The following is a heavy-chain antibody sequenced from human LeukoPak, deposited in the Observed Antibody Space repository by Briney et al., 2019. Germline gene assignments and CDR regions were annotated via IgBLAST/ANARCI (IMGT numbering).Heavy chain of an antibody. D-gene: IGHD2-2*01. J-gene: IGHJ6*02. CDR2: INHSGST. CDR3: ARASRDIVVVPAASNYYYYGMDV. Sequence: SETLSPTCAVYGGSFSGYYWSWIRQPPGKGLEWIGEINHSGSTNYNPSLKSRVTISVDTSKNQFSLKLSSVTAADTAVYYCARASRDIVVVPAASNYYYYGMDVWGQGTTVTVSS. V-gene: IGHV4-34*01. CDR1: GGSFSGYY.